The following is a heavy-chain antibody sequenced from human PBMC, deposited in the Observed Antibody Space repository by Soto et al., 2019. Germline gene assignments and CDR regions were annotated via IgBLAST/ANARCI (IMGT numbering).Heavy chain of an antibody. CDR2: INSAGSST. CDR3: ARADYSSGRYYLGA. Sequence: GGSLRLSCAASGFTFSTYWMHWVRQAPGRGLVWVSRINSAGSSTNYADSVKGRFTISRDNAKNTQYLQMNSLRAEDTAVYYCARADYSSGRYYLGAWGQGTLVTVSS. CDR1: GFTFSTYW. V-gene: IGHV3-74*01. J-gene: IGHJ5*02. D-gene: IGHD6-19*01.